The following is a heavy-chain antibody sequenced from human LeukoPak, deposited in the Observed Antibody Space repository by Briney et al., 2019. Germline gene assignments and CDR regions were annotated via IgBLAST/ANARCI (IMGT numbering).Heavy chain of an antibody. J-gene: IGHJ4*02. CDR3: ARGRAVGGELSQLFDY. CDR1: GYTFTGYY. CDR2: INPNSGGT. Sequence: GASVKVSCKASGYTFTGYYMHWVRQAPGQGLEWMGWINPNSGGTKYAQKFQGRVTMTRDKSISTAYMDLSGLTSDDTAVYYRARGRAVGGELSQLFDYWGQGTLVTVSS. V-gene: IGHV1-2*02. D-gene: IGHD1-1*01.